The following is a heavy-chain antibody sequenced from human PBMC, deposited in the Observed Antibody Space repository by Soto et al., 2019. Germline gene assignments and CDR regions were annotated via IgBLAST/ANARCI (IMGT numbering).Heavy chain of an antibody. V-gene: IGHV4-31*03. CDR2: IYYSGST. CDR1: GGSISSGGYY. J-gene: IGHJ6*02. Sequence: QVQLQESGPGLVKPSQTLSLTCTVSGGSISSGGYYWSWIRQHPGKGLEWIGYIYYSGSTYYNPSLKSRGTISVDTSKNPFSLKRSSVTAADTAVYYCARVWGGDCHYGMDVWGQGTTVTVSS. CDR3: ARVWGGDCHYGMDV. D-gene: IGHD2-21*02.